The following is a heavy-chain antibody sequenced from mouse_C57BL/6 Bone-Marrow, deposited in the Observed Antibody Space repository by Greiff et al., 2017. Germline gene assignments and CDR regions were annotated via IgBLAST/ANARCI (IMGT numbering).Heavy chain of an antibody. CDR1: GYTFTSYW. Sequence: QVQLQQPGAGLVKPGASVKLSCKASGYTFTSYWMHWVKQRPGQGLEWIGMIHPNSGSTNYNEKFKSKATLTVDKSSRTAYMQLSSLTSEDSAVYYCARGGTTVVAENCFAYWGQGTLVTVSA. J-gene: IGHJ3*01. CDR3: ARGGTTVVAENCFAY. D-gene: IGHD1-1*01. CDR2: IHPNSGST. V-gene: IGHV1-64*01.